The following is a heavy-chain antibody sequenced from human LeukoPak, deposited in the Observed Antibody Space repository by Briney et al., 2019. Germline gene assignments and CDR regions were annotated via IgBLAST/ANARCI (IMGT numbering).Heavy chain of an antibody. Sequence: PGGSLRLSCAASGFTFSSYAMSWVRQAPGQGLEWVSAISGSGGSTYYADSVKGRFTISRDNSKNTLYLQMNSLRAEDTAVYYCAKTVRRGITGTHFDYWGQGTLVTVSS. V-gene: IGHV3-23*01. CDR1: GFTFSSYA. D-gene: IGHD1-20*01. CDR3: AKTVRRGITGTHFDY. CDR2: ISGSGGST. J-gene: IGHJ4*02.